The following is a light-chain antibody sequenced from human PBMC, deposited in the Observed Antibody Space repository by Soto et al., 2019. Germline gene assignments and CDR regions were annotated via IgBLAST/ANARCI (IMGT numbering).Light chain of an antibody. J-gene: IGKJ4*01. Sequence: DIQMTQSPSTLSASVGDRVTITCRASQSISSWLAWYQQKPGKAPKLLIYKASSLESGVPSRFSGSGSGTEFTLTISSLQPYDFATYYCQQYNSYSRTFGGGTKVEIK. CDR1: QSISSW. V-gene: IGKV1-5*03. CDR2: KAS. CDR3: QQYNSYSRT.